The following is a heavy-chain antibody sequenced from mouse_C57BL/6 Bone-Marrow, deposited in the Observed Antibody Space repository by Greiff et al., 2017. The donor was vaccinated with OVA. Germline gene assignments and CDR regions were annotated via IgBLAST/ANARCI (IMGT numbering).Heavy chain of an antibody. CDR3: ARGITTLMDY. Sequence: VQLQQSGPELVKPGASVKISCKASGYSFSDYNMNWVKQSKGKSLEWIGVVNPNYGTTRYNQKFKGKATLTVDQSSSTAYMQLNSLTSEDSAVYYCARGITTLMDYWGQGTSVTVSS. V-gene: IGHV1-39*01. CDR2: VNPNYGTT. D-gene: IGHD1-1*01. J-gene: IGHJ4*01. CDR1: GYSFSDYN.